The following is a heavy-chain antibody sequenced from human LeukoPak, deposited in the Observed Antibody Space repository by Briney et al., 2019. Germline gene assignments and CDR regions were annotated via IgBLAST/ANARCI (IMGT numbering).Heavy chain of an antibody. D-gene: IGHD6-19*01. CDR3: ARDGSLAVAGIDY. CDR1: GFTFSSYS. J-gene: IGHJ4*02. V-gene: IGHV3-21*01. Sequence: GGSLRLSCAASGFTFSSYSMNWVRQAPGKGLEWVSSISSSSSYIYYADSVKGRFTISRDNAKNSLYLQTNSLRAEDTAVYYCARDGSLAVAGIDYWGQGTLVTVSS. CDR2: ISSSSSYI.